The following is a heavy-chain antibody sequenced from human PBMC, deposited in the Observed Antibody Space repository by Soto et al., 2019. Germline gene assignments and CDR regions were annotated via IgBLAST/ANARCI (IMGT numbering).Heavy chain of an antibody. CDR1: GFTFSSYA. Sequence: GGSLRLSCAASGFTFSSYAMSWVRQAPGKGLEWVSAISGSGGSTYYADSVKGRFTISRDNSKNTLYLQMNSLRAEDTAVYYCAKDRPFSWGSYRPSDAFDIWGQGTMVTVSS. D-gene: IGHD3-16*02. V-gene: IGHV3-23*01. J-gene: IGHJ3*02. CDR3: AKDRPFSWGSYRPSDAFDI. CDR2: ISGSGGST.